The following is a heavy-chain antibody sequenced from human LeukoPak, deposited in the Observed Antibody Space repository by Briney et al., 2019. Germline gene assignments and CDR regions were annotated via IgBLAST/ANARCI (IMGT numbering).Heavy chain of an antibody. V-gene: IGHV3-48*03. Sequence: SGGSLRLSCAASGFTFSSYEMNWVRQAPGKGLEWVSYISSSGSTIYYADSVKGRFTISRDNAKNSLYLQMNSLRAEDTAVYYCARSRNWLPFDPWGQGTLVTVSS. CDR3: ARSRNWLPFDP. J-gene: IGHJ5*02. CDR2: ISSSGSTI. CDR1: GFTFSSYE. D-gene: IGHD3-9*01.